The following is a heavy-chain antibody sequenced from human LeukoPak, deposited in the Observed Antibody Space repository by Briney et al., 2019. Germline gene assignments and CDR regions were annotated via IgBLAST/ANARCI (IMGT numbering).Heavy chain of an antibody. CDR1: GFIYSSYW. V-gene: IGHV3-23*01. Sequence: GGFLRLSCAASGFIYSSYWMTWVRQAPGKGLEWVSAISGSGGSTYYADSVKGRFTISRDNSKNTLYLQMNSLRAEDTAVYYCAKDRWFGEFSAFDIWGQGTMVTVSS. CDR3: AKDRWFGEFSAFDI. J-gene: IGHJ3*02. D-gene: IGHD3-10*01. CDR2: ISGSGGST.